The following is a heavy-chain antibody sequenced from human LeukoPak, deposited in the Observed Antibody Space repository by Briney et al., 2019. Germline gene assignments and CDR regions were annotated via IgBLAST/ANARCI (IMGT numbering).Heavy chain of an antibody. CDR3: VRVRGCSSAGCFGSDRMDV. D-gene: IGHD2-2*01. Sequence: SQTLSLTCAVSGGSITSGGYSWSWIRQPPGEGLELIGYIYHTGTTYYNPSLQSRVTISVDRSKNQFSLRLNSVTAADTAVDFCVRVRGCSSAGCFGSDRMDVWGQGTTVTVSS. CDR2: IYHTGTT. CDR1: GGSITSGGYS. J-gene: IGHJ6*02. V-gene: IGHV4-30-2*01.